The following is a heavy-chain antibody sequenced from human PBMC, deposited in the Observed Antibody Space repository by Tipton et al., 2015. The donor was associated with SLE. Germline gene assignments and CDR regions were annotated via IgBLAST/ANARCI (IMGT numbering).Heavy chain of an antibody. D-gene: IGHD1-26*01. Sequence: TLSLTCTVSGGSISSYYWSWIRQPPGKGLEWIGYFYTSGSTNYNPSLKRRVTISVDTSKNQFSLKLSSVTAADTAVYYCASWEWELLRGLDYWGQGTLVTVSS. CDR2: FYTSGST. V-gene: IGHV4-4*08. J-gene: IGHJ4*02. CDR3: ASWEWELLRGLDY. CDR1: GGSISSYY.